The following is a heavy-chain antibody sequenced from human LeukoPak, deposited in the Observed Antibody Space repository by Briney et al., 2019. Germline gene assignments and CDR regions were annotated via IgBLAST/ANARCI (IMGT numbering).Heavy chain of an antibody. CDR1: GGSISSYY. D-gene: IGHD6-13*01. CDR3: ARDRGVSGFDY. V-gene: IGHV4-59*01. Sequence: PSETLSLTCSVSGGSISSYYWSWIRQPPGKGLEWIGYIYYSGSTNYNPSLRSRVTISVDTSKNHFSLKLSSVTAADTAVYYCARDRGVSGFDYWGQGTLVTVSS. J-gene: IGHJ4*02. CDR2: IYYSGST.